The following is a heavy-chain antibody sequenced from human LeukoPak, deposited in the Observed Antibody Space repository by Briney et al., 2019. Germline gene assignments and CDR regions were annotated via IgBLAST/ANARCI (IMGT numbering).Heavy chain of an antibody. D-gene: IGHD6-19*01. CDR3: ARSHSSGWYYFDY. J-gene: IGHJ4*02. V-gene: IGHV4-34*01. CDR1: GGSFSGYY. Sequence: SETLSLTCAVYGGSFSGYYWSWIRQPPGKGLEWIGEINHSGSTSYNPSLKSRVTISVDTSKNQFSLKLSSVTAADTAVYYCARSHSSGWYYFDYWGQGTLVTVSS. CDR2: INHSGST.